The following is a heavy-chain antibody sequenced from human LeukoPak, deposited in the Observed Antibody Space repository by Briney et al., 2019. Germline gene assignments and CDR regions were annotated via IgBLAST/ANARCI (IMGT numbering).Heavy chain of an antibody. V-gene: IGHV3-30*18. J-gene: IGHJ4*02. CDR3: AKEMKPWMHFDY. CDR1: GFTFSRSA. Sequence: QPGRSLRLSCAASGFTFSRSAVHWVRQAPGKGLEWVAVISHDGSNTDYTDSVKGRFTISRDNSKNTLYLQMNSLRAEDTAVYYCAKEMKPWMHFDYWGQGTLVTVSS. D-gene: IGHD5-12*01. CDR2: ISHDGSNT.